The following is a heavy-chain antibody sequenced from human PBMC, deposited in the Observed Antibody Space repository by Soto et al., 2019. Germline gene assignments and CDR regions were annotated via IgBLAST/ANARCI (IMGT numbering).Heavy chain of an antibody. V-gene: IGHV3-23*01. Sequence: EVQLLESGGESVQPGGSLRLSCAASGFPFNTFAMNWVRQAPGRGLEWIAMISGRGDISHYADSVRGRFTISRDNSKNTLFLQMSALRDDDTAVYYCATRFSTGWSRYNWFGPWGQGTLVTVSS. CDR3: ATRFSTGWSRYNWFGP. CDR2: ISGRGDIS. CDR1: GFPFNTFA. J-gene: IGHJ5*02. D-gene: IGHD6-19*01.